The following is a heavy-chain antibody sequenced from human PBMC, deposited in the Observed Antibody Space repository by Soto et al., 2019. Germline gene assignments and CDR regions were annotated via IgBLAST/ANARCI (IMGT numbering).Heavy chain of an antibody. V-gene: IGHV4-59*01. CDR3: ARAARRDYDYGDYLRYFDY. Sequence: SETLSLTCTVSGGSISSYYWSWIRQPPGKGLEWIGYIYYSGSTNYNPSLKSRVTISVDTSKNQFSLKLSSVTAADTAVYYCARAARRDYDYGDYLRYFDYWGQGTLVTVS. J-gene: IGHJ4*02. CDR2: IYYSGST. CDR1: GGSISSYY. D-gene: IGHD4-17*01.